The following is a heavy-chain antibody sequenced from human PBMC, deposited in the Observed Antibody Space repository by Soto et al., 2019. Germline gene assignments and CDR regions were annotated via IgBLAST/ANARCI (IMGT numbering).Heavy chain of an antibody. V-gene: IGHV3-30*18. CDR2: ISYDGSNK. Sequence: LRLSCAASGFTFSSYGMHWVRQAPGKGLEWVAVISYDGSNKYYADSVKGRFTISRDDSKNTLYLQMNSLRAEDTAVYYCAKDQNYYDSSGPDYWGQGTLVTVSS. CDR3: AKDQNYYDSSGPDY. CDR1: GFTFSSYG. D-gene: IGHD3-22*01. J-gene: IGHJ4*02.